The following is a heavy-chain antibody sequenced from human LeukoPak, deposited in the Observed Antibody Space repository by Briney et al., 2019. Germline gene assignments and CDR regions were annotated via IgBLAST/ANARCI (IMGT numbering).Heavy chain of an antibody. CDR2: IYYSGST. J-gene: IGHJ4*02. CDR3: AREHEGYFDY. Sequence: SETQSLTCTVSGGSISSGDYYWSWIRQPPGKGLEWIGYIYYSGSTYYNPSLKSRVTISVDTSKNQFSLKLSSVTAADTAVYYCAREHEGYFDYWGQGTLVTVSS. CDR1: GGSISSGDYY. V-gene: IGHV4-30-4*01.